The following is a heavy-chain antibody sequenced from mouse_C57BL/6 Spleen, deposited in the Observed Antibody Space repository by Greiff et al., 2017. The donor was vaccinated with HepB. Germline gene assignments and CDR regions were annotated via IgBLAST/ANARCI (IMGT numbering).Heavy chain of an antibody. J-gene: IGHJ2*01. D-gene: IGHD1-1*01. Sequence: VQLQQSGTVLARPGASVKMSCKPSGYTFTSYWMHWVKQRPGQGLEWIGAIYPGNSDTSYNQKFKGKAKLTAVTSASTAYMELSSLTNEDSAVYYCTRRWYHYGAFDYWGQGTTLTVSS. CDR3: TRRWYHYGAFDY. CDR2: IYPGNSDT. V-gene: IGHV1-5*01. CDR1: GYTFTSYW.